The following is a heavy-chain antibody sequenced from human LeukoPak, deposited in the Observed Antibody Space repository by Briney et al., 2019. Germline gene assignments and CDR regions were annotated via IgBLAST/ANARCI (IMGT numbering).Heavy chain of an antibody. V-gene: IGHV4-59*10. J-gene: IGHJ6*02. Sequence: KPSETLSLTCAVYGGSFSGYYWSWIRQPAGKGLEWIGRIYVNGNTAYNPSLKGRVTMSIDTSKNLFSLKLSSVTAADTAVYYCARGASPGGVDVWGQGTTVTVSS. D-gene: IGHD1-26*01. CDR3: ARGASPGGVDV. CDR1: GGSFSGYY. CDR2: IYVNGNT.